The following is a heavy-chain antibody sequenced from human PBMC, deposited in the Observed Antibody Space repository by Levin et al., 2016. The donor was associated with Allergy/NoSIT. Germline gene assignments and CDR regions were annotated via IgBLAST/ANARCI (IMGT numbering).Heavy chain of an antibody. CDR2: MHHSGDT. CDR1: GDSIRSHY. CDR3: AREAATRRRADFDN. D-gene: IGHD6-6*01. J-gene: IGHJ4*02. Sequence: GSLRLSCNVAGDSIRSHYWSWIRQPPGKGLEWIGHMHHSGDTNYSPSLWSRITMSLDTSKNQFSLKMTSMTAADSAIYYCAREAATRRRADFDNWGPGSLVTVSS. V-gene: IGHV4-59*11.